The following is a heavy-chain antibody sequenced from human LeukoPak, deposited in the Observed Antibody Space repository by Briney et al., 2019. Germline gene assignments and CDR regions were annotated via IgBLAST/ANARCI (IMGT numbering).Heavy chain of an antibody. CDR2: IYYRSKWYN. Sequence: SQTLSLTCLISGDIVSSNTATWNWIRQSPSRGLEWLGRIYYRSKWYNDYKLSEKSRVTINPDTSKNQFSLQMNSVTPEDTAVYYCARDEALRIVVPAAFDYWGQGTLVTVSS. D-gene: IGHD2-2*01. J-gene: IGHJ4*02. V-gene: IGHV6-1*01. CDR3: ARDEALRIVVPAAFDY. CDR1: GDIVSSNTAT.